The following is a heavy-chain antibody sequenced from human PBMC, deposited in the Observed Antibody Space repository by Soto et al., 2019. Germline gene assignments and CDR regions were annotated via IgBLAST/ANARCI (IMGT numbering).Heavy chain of an antibody. D-gene: IGHD3-22*01. V-gene: IGHV4-31*03. CDR1: GGSIGSGVYY. J-gene: IGHJ4*02. CDR3: ARHGYYYDSSGYHPLYFHY. CDR2: IYYSGST. Sequence: QVQLQESGPGLVKPSQTLSLTCTVSGGSIGSGVYYWSWIRQHPGTGLEWIGYIYYSGSTYYNPSLKSRVTISVDTSKNQFSLKLSSVTAADTAVYYCARHGYYYDSSGYHPLYFHYWGQGTLVTVSS.